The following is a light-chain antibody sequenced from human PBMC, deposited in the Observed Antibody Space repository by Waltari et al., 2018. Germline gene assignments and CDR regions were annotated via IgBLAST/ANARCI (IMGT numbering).Light chain of an antibody. CDR2: YDS. CDR1: NIGTYS. CDR3: HVWHPDVDPGV. J-gene: IGLJ1*01. Sequence: SYVVTQPPSVSVAPGETATITCGGDNIGTYSVHWYPQKAGQAPVLVIFYDSDRPSGIPERFSGSNSGNTATLTISRVEAGDEARYYCHVWHPDVDPGVFGTGTEVTVL. V-gene: IGLV3-21*04.